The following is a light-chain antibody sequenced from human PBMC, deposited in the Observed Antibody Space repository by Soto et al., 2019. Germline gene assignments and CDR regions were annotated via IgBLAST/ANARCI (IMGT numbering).Light chain of an antibody. CDR3: QQYYNWPRT. CDR1: HTISSSY. J-gene: IGKJ1*01. CDR2: GIS. Sequence: EIVLTQSPGTLSLSPGERATLSCRASHTISSSYLAWYQQKPGQAPRLLMYGISRRATGIPDRFSGSGSGTEFTLTISSLQPEDFAVYYCQQYYNWPRTFGQGTKVDIK. V-gene: IGKV3-20*01.